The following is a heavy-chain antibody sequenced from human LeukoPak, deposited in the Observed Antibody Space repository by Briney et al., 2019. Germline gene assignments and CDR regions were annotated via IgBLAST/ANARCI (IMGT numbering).Heavy chain of an antibody. D-gene: IGHD6-13*01. Sequence: SETLSLTCNVSGFSLTIGYFWGWIRQPPGKGLEWIGSIFHSGSTYFNPSLKSRVTISVDTSKNQFSLKLSSVTAADTAVYYCARTGYSSSWYGGGFDYWGQGTLVTVSS. J-gene: IGHJ4*02. CDR3: ARTGYSSSWYGGGFDY. CDR1: GFSLTIGYF. V-gene: IGHV4-38-2*02. CDR2: IFHSGST.